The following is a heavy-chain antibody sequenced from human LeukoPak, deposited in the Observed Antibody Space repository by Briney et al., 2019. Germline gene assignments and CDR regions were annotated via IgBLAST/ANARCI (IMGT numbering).Heavy chain of an antibody. CDR3: ASQNVLRFLELLLFDY. D-gene: IGHD3-3*01. V-gene: IGHV3-23*01. Sequence: GGSLRLSCAASGFTFSSYAMSWVRQAPGKGLEWVSAISGSGGSTYYADSVKGRFTISRDNSKNTLYLQMNSLRAEDTAVYYCASQNVLRFLELLLFDYWGQGTLVTVSS. CDR1: GFTFSSYA. J-gene: IGHJ4*02. CDR2: ISGSGGST.